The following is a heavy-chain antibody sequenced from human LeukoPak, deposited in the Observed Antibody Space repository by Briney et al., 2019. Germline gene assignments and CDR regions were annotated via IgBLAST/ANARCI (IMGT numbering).Heavy chain of an antibody. Sequence: GGSLRLSCAASGFTLSTYAMSWVRQAPGKGLEWVSDINWNGGRTAYADSVKGRFTISRDNAKNSLYLQMNSLRVEDTALYYCARDFANSVYDWGQGTLVTVSS. CDR2: INWNGGRT. CDR1: GFTLSTYA. V-gene: IGHV3-20*04. D-gene: IGHD5/OR15-5a*01. CDR3: ARDFANSVYD. J-gene: IGHJ4*02.